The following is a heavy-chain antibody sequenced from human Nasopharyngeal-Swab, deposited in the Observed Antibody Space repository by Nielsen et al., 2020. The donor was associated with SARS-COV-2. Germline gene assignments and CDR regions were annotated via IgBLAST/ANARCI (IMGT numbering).Heavy chain of an antibody. CDR1: GYTFTSFG. CDR3: ATAYGSVSSPEY. D-gene: IGHD3-10*01. Sequence: ASVKVSCKASGYTFTSFGISWVRQAPGQGLEWMGWISSYNGDTHYAHSLQGRIPMTTDTSTSTAYLELRSLRSDDTAMYYCATAYGSVSSPEYWGQGILVTVSS. V-gene: IGHV1-18*01. J-gene: IGHJ4*02. CDR2: ISSYNGDT.